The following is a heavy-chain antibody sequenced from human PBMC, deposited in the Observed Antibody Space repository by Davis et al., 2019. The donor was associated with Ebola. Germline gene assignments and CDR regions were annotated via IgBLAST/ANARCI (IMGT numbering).Heavy chain of an antibody. CDR2: INHSGTT. J-gene: IGHJ5*02. CDR3: ARIAAAERDIDA. V-gene: IGHV4-34*01. Sequence: PSETLSLTCAVYGGSLSNHYWSWIRQTPGKGPEWIGDINHSGTTNYTPSLKSRVSISVDTSKNEFSLKLYFLTAADTAVYYCARIAAAERDIDAWGQGTLVTVSS. CDR1: GGSLSNHY. D-gene: IGHD6-13*01.